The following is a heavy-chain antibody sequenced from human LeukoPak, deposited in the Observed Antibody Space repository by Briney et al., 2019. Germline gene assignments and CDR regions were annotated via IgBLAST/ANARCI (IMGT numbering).Heavy chain of an antibody. J-gene: IGHJ4*02. D-gene: IGHD2-2*01. Sequence: SETLSLTCAVYGGSFSGYYWSWIRQPPGKGLELIGAINHSGSTNYNPSLKSRVTISVDTSKNQFSLKLSSVTAADTAVYYCARGSYCSSTSCSPYYFDYWGQGTLVTVSS. CDR3: ARGSYCSSTSCSPYYFDY. CDR2: INHSGST. V-gene: IGHV4-34*01. CDR1: GGSFSGYY.